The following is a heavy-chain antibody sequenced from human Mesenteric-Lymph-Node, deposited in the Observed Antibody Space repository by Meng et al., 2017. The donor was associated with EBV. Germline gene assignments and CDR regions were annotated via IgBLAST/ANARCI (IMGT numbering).Heavy chain of an antibody. CDR1: GASINSDSYY. CDR2: IYYSGST. Sequence: QVQLQESGPGLVKPSTTLSLTCAVSGASINSDSYYWSWIRQPPGKGLEYIGYIYYSGSTYYNPSLKSRVTISMETSKNQFSLKLTSVTAADTAVYYCARGDGDYPHFWGQGTLVTVSS. J-gene: IGHJ4*02. CDR3: ARGDGDYPHF. V-gene: IGHV4-30-4*01. D-gene: IGHD4-17*01.